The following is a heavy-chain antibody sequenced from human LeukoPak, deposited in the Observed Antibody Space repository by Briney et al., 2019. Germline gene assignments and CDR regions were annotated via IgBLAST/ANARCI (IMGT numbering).Heavy chain of an antibody. CDR3: ARGGIGHYDFWSGHDY. V-gene: IGHV3-48*01. D-gene: IGHD3-3*01. CDR2: ISSSSSTI. Sequence: GGSLRLSCAASGFTFSSYSMNWVRQAPGRGLEWVSYISSSSSTIYYADSVKGRFTISRDNAKNSLYLQMNSLRAEDTAVYYCARGGIGHYDFWSGHDYWGQGTLVTVSS. J-gene: IGHJ4*02. CDR1: GFTFSSYS.